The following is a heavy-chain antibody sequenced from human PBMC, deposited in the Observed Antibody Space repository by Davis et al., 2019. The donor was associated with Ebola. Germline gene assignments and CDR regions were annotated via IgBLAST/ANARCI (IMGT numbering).Heavy chain of an antibody. CDR1: GGSFSGYY. V-gene: IGHV4-34*01. D-gene: IGHD6-6*01. J-gene: IGHJ6*02. CDR2: INHSGST. Sequence: SETLSLTCAVYGGSFSGYYWSWIRQPPGKGLKWIGEINHSGSTNYNPSLKSRVTISVDTSKNQFSLKLSSVTAADTAVYYCATLAARGYYYGMDVWGQGTTVTVSS. CDR3: ATLAARGYYYGMDV.